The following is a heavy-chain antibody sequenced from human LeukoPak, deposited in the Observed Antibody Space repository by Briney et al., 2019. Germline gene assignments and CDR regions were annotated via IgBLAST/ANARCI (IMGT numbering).Heavy chain of an antibody. CDR3: AKGSGYSSSWEDY. J-gene: IGHJ4*02. Sequence: GGSLRLSCAASGFFFDDYGMHWVRQVPGKGLEWVSGISWNSGSIGYADSVKGRFTISRDNAKNSLYLQMNSLRAEDTALYYCAKGSGYSSSWEDYWGQGTLVTVSS. CDR2: ISWNSGSI. V-gene: IGHV3-9*01. CDR1: GFFFDDYG. D-gene: IGHD6-13*01.